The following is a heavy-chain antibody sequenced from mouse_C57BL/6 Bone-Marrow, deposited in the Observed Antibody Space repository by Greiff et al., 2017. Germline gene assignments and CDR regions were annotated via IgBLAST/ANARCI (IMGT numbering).Heavy chain of an antibody. J-gene: IGHJ1*03. D-gene: IGHD1-1*01. V-gene: IGHV5-4*01. Sequence: EVQLVESGGGLVKPGGSLKLSCAASGFTFSSYAMSWVRQTPEKRLEWVATISDGGSYTYYPDNVKGRFTISRDNAKNNLYLQMSHLKSEDTAMYYCAREAITTVVGNWYFDVWGTGTTVTVSS. CDR3: AREAITTVVGNWYFDV. CDR1: GFTFSSYA. CDR2: ISDGGSYT.